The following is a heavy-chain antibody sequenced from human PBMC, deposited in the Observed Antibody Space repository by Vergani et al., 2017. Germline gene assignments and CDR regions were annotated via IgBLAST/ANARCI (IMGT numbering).Heavy chain of an antibody. CDR3: ARGGDKLYYNWFDP. D-gene: IGHD2-21*02. CDR1: GGTFSSYA. J-gene: IGHJ5*02. Sequence: QVQLVQSGADVKKPGSSVKVFCKASGGTFSSYAISWVRQAPGQGVEWMGRIMPIFGTANYAQKFQGRVKITADKATSTAYMELSSLRSEDKAVYYCARGGDKLYYNWFDPWGQGTLVTVSS. V-gene: IGHV1-69*14. CDR2: IMPIFGTA.